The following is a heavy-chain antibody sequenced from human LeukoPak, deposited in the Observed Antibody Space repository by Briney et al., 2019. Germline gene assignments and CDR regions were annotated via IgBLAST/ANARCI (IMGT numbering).Heavy chain of an antibody. CDR1: GFDLTTYA. D-gene: IGHD6-13*01. V-gene: IGHV3-21*01. CDR3: AGSIAAAGTGY. Sequence: GGSLRLSCAASGFDLTTYAMNWVRQAPGKGLEWVSSISSSSSYIYYADSVKGRFTISRDNAKNSLYLQMNSLRAEDTAVYYCAGSIAAAGTGYWGQGTLVTVSS. J-gene: IGHJ4*02. CDR2: ISSSSSYI.